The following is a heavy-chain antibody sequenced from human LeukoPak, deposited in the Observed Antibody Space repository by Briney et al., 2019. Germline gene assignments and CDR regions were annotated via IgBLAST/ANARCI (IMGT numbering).Heavy chain of an antibody. J-gene: IGHJ4*02. Sequence: GGSLRLSSAASGFTFSSYGMHWVRQAPGKGLEWVAVIWYDGSNKYYADSVKGRFTISRDNSKNTLYLQMNSLRAEDTAVYCCAREVGATTHRFDYWGQGTLVTVSS. D-gene: IGHD1-26*01. CDR1: GFTFSSYG. CDR2: IWYDGSNK. CDR3: AREVGATTHRFDY. V-gene: IGHV3-33*01.